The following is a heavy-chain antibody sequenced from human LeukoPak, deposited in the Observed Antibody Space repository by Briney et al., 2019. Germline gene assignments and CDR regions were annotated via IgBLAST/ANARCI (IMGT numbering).Heavy chain of an antibody. V-gene: IGHV4-30-4*08. CDR1: GGSISSGSYY. CDR2: IYYSGST. D-gene: IGHD6-13*01. CDR3: ARSTRLAAAGFDY. J-gene: IGHJ4*02. Sequence: SQTLSLTCTVSGGSISSGSYYWSWIRQPPGKGLEWIGYIYYSGSTYYNPSLKSRVTISVDTSKNQFSLKLSSVTAADTAVYYCARSTRLAAAGFDYWGQGTLVTVSS.